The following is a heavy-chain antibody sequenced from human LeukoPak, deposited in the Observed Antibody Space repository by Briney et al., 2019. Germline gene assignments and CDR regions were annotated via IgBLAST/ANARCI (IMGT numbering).Heavy chain of an antibody. CDR1: GFTVTTNY. Sequence: PGGSLRLSCAASGFTVTTNYMSWVRQAPGKGLEWVANIKRDGSEKYYVDSVKGRFTISRDNSKNTLYLQMNSLRAEDTAVYYCAKQNGSGSYYFFDYWGQGTLVTVSS. D-gene: IGHD3-10*01. J-gene: IGHJ4*02. CDR2: IKRDGSEK. CDR3: AKQNGSGSYYFFDY. V-gene: IGHV3-7*03.